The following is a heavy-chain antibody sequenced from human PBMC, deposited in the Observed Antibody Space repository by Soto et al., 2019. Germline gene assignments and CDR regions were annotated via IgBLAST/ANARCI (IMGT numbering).Heavy chain of an antibody. CDR2: ISGGGGST. CDR3: ARAVFATLYYYGMDV. V-gene: IGHV3-23*01. CDR1: EFTFSSYS. J-gene: IGHJ6*02. D-gene: IGHD2-15*01. Sequence: PGGSPGLSFAASEFTFSSYSMSWVRQAPGKGLEWVSAISGGGGSTYYADSVKGRFTISRDNSKNTLYLQMNSLRAEDTAVYYCARAVFATLYYYGMDVWGQGTTVTVSS.